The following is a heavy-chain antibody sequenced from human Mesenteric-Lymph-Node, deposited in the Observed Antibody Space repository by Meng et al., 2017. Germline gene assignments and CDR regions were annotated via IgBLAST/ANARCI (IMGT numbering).Heavy chain of an antibody. CDR1: GYSISSGYY. Sequence: SQTLSLTCAVSGYSISSGYYWGWIRQPPGKGLEWIGSIYHSGSTNYNPSLKSRVTISVDTSKNQFSLKLSSVTAADTAVYYCARGQLVRPYYYYYGMDVWGQGTTVTVSS. D-gene: IGHD6-6*01. CDR2: IYHSGST. V-gene: IGHV4-38-2*01. CDR3: ARGQLVRPYYYYYGMDV. J-gene: IGHJ6*02.